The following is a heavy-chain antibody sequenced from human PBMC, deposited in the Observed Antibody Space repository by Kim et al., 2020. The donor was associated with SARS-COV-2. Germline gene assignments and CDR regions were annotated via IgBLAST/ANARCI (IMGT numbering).Heavy chain of an antibody. J-gene: IGHJ4*02. CDR3: ARGKVGSSGWYVPDC. CDR2: ASNDGSNK. V-gene: IGHV3-30-3*01. D-gene: IGHD6-19*01. Sequence: GGSLRLSCAASGFTFSSYAMHWVRQAPGKGLEWVAVASNDGSNKYYADSVKGRFTISRDKSKNTLYLQMNSLRVEDTAVYYCARGKVGSSGWYVPDCWGQGILVTVSS. CDR1: GFTFSSYA.